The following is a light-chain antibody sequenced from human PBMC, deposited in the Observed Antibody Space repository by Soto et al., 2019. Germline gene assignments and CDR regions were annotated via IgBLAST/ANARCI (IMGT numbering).Light chain of an antibody. CDR3: QQYGSSPRT. V-gene: IGKV3-20*01. J-gene: IGKJ1*01. CDR1: QSVSSSY. CDR2: DAS. Sequence: IVMTHSPSTLSVSPGERATLSCRASQSVSSSYLAWYQLKPGQAPRLLIHDASSRATGISDRFTGSGSGTDSTLTITTLEPEDFAVYYCQQYGSSPRTFGLGTKVDIK.